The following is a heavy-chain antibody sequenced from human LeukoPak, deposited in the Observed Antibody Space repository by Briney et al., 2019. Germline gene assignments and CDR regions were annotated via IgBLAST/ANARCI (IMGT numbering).Heavy chain of an antibody. J-gene: IGHJ1*01. V-gene: IGHV4-39*07. D-gene: IGHD3-22*01. Sequence: SETLSLTCTVSGGSISSSSYYWGWIRQPPGKGLEWIGSIYYSGSTYYNPSLKSRVTISVDTSKNQFSLKLSSVTAADTAVYYCARYYYDSSGQGSPTGFGEYFQHWGQGTLVTVSS. CDR3: ARYYYDSSGQGSPTGFGEYFQH. CDR1: GGSISSSSYY. CDR2: IYYSGST.